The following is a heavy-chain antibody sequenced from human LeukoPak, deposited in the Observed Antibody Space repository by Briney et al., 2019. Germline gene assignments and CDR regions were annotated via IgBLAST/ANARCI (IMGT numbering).Heavy chain of an antibody. CDR3: ARAMASTPLAPFDF. D-gene: IGHD5-24*01. Sequence: GESLKISCEGSGYSFTTYWIAWVRQAPGQGLEWMGWINPNSGGTNSAQKFQGRVTMTRDTSITTAYMEVSRLTSDDTAVYYCARAMASTPLAPFDFWGQGTLVTVS. CDR2: INPNSGGT. CDR1: GYSFTTYW. J-gene: IGHJ4*02. V-gene: IGHV1-2*02.